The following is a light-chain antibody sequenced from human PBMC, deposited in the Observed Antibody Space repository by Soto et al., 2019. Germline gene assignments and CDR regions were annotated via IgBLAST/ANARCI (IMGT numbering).Light chain of an antibody. Sequence: QSALTQPPSASGSLGQSVTISCSGASSDIGGYNYVAWYQQHPGKAPKLIIYEVNKRPSGVPDRFSGSKSGNTASLTVSGLQAEDEADYSCSSYAGGNTVLFGGGTKVTVL. CDR3: SSYAGGNTVL. J-gene: IGLJ2*01. CDR2: EVN. V-gene: IGLV2-8*01. CDR1: SSDIGGYNY.